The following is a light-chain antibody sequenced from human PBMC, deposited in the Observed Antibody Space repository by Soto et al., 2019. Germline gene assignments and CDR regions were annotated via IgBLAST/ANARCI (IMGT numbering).Light chain of an antibody. CDR3: QQANSFPLT. J-gene: IGKJ4*01. V-gene: IGKV1-12*01. CDR2: AAS. CDR1: QGITNW. Sequence: DIQMTQSPSSVSASVGGRVTITCRASQGITNWLAWYQQKPGKAPKLLIYAASGLPSGVPSRFSGCGSGTDFTLTISSLQPEDFATYYCQQANSFPLTFGGGTKVDIK.